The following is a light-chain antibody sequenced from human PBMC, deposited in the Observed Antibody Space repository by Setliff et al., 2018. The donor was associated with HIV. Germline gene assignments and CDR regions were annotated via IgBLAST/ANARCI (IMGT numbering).Light chain of an antibody. Sequence: QSVLTQPASVSGSPGQSITISCTGTSSDIGNYNFVPWYQQHPGKAPKLMIYEGSERPSGVSNRFSGSKSGNTASLTISGLQTEDEADYYCCSYAGRSSWVFGRGTKVTVL. CDR3: CSYAGRSSWV. CDR2: EGS. J-gene: IGLJ3*02. CDR1: SSDIGNYNF. V-gene: IGLV2-23*01.